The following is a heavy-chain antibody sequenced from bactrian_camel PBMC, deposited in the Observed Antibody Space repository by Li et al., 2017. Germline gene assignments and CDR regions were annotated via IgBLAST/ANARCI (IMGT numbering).Heavy chain of an antibody. V-gene: IGHV3S53*01. CDR2: IDSTGVA. CDR3: AARWGIDCPPEKERYTY. J-gene: IGHJ4*01. CDR1: GYVHSSYC. D-gene: IGHD1*01. Sequence: HVQLVESGGGSVQAGGSLRLSCEASGYVHSSYCMGWFRQAPGKEREWVAAIDSTGVARYLDTVKGRFTISRDNAKNILYLQMNSLNPEDTAMYFCAARWGIDCPPEKERYTYWAQGTQVTVS.